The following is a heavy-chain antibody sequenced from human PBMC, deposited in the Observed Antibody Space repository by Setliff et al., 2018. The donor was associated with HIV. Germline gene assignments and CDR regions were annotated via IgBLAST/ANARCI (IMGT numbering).Heavy chain of an antibody. V-gene: IGHV3-7*03. CDR3: VRDGNVGWNDLDY. J-gene: IGHJ4*02. D-gene: IGHD1-1*01. CDR1: GFIFSDHW. CDR2: IKQDGSEK. Sequence: GGSLRLSCAASGFIFSDHWMTWVRQAPGKGLEWVANIKQDGSEKYYVDSAKGRFAISRDNVKNSLYLQMNGLRAEDTAIYFCVRDGNVGWNDLDYWGQGTLVTVSS.